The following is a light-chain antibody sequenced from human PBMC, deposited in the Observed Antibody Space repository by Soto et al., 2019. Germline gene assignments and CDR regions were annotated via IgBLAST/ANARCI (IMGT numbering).Light chain of an antibody. CDR2: GVS. CDR3: SSHTTSSALQV. J-gene: IGLJ1*01. V-gene: IGLV2-14*01. Sequence: QSALTQPASVSGSPGQSITISCTGTISDFVIYNYVSWYQQHPGKAPKLMLYGVSNRPSGVSNRFSGSKSGNMASLTISGLQAEDEADYYCSSHTTSSALQVFGTGTKVTVL. CDR1: ISDFVIYNY.